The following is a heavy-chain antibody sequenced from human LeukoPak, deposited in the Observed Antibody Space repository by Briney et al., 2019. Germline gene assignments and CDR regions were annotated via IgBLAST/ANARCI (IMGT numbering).Heavy chain of an antibody. V-gene: IGHV3-30*01. Sequence: QPGGSLRLSCAASGFTLSSYAMHWVRQAPGKGLERVAVISYDGRNKNYADSVKGRFTISRDNSKNTLYLQMNSPRPEDTAVYYCARVGEAKVGATTGEFDYWGQGTLVTVSS. J-gene: IGHJ4*02. CDR2: ISYDGRNK. CDR3: ARVGEAKVGATTGEFDY. D-gene: IGHD1-26*01. CDR1: GFTLSSYA.